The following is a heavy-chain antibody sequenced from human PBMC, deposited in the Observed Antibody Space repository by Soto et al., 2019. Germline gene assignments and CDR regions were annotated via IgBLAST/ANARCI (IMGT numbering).Heavy chain of an antibody. V-gene: IGHV3-23*01. Sequence: EVQLLESGGDLVQPGGSLRLSCAASGFTLSNYAMSWVRQAPGKGLEWVSAISDSGGRTYYADSVKGRFTISRDNSETTLYLQRNSLSAEDTALYYCAKKRGVRDGDYQYYFDYWGQGTLVTVSS. CDR3: AKKRGVRDGDYQYYFDY. CDR2: ISDSGGRT. J-gene: IGHJ4*02. CDR1: GFTLSNYA. D-gene: IGHD4-17*01.